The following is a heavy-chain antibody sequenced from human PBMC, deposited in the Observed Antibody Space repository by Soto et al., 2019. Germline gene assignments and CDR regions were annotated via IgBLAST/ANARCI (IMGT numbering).Heavy chain of an antibody. CDR2: ISASGDNA. CDR3: AKFFVAGTRGYFDS. CDR1: GLIFSSYA. Sequence: WLRLSYTASGLIFSSYAMSWFRQAPGKGLEWVSAISASGDNAYYADSVKGRFTISRDRSKSLYLQMKSLRAEDTAIYYCAKFFVAGTRGYFDSWGQGTLVPVYS. J-gene: IGHJ4*02. V-gene: IGHV3-23*01. D-gene: IGHD6-19*01.